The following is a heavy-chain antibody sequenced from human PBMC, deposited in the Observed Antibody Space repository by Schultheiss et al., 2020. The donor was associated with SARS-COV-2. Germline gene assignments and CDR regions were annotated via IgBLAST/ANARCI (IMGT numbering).Heavy chain of an antibody. CDR1: GGAISSGGYY. J-gene: IGHJ5*02. Sequence: SETLSLTCTVSGGAISSGGYYWSWIRQPPGKGLEWIGYIYYSGSTYYNPSLKSRVTISVDTSKNQFSLKLSSVTAADTAVYYCARDGGGSAWWFDPWGQGTLVTVSS. V-gene: IGHV4-30-4*01. CDR2: IYYSGST. D-gene: IGHD3-16*01. CDR3: ARDGGGSAWWFDP.